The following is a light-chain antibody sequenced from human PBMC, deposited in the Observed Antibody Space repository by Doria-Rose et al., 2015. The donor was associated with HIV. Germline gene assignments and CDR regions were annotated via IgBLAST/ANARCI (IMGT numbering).Light chain of an antibody. CDR3: QQYYDTPS. J-gene: IGKJ3*01. Sequence: DIRMTQSPESLGMSLGERATLNCKSNQSLLYTSKNYLAWYQQKPGQPPKLLIYWASTRHSGVPARFSGSGSGTDFTLTISSLEAGDVAVYYCQQYYDTPSFGPGTTVDIK. V-gene: IGKV4-1*01. CDR2: WAS. CDR1: QSLLYTSKNY.